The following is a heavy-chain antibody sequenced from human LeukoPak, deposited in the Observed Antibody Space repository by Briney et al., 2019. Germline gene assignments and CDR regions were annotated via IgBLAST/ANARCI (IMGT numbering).Heavy chain of an antibody. CDR2: ISSSGST. D-gene: IGHD1-26*01. V-gene: IGHV4-61*02. CDR3: ARVLPGARGYYYYYMDV. Sequence: SETLSLTCTVSGDSISSGDYYWSWIRQPAGKGLGWIGRISSSGSTNYNPSLKSRVTISVDTSKNQFSLKLSSVTAADTAVYFCARVLPGARGYYYYYMDVWGKGTTVTVSS. J-gene: IGHJ6*03. CDR1: GDSISSGDYY.